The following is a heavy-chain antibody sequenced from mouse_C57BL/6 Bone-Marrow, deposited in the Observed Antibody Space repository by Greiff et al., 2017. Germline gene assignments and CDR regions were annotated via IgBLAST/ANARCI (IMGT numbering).Heavy chain of an antibody. D-gene: IGHD2-12*01. V-gene: IGHV1-55*01. J-gene: IGHJ2*01. CDR1: GYTFTSYW. Sequence: QVQLQQPGAELVKPGASVKMSCKASGYTFTSYWITWVKQRPGQGLEWIGDIYPGSGSTNYNEKFKSKATLTVDTSSSTAYMQLSSLTSEDSAVYYCARGRAYYSLDYCDYWGQGTTLTVSS. CDR2: IYPGSGST. CDR3: ARGRAYYSLDYCDY.